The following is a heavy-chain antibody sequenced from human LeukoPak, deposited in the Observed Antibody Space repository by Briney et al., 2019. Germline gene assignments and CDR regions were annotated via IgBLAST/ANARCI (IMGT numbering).Heavy chain of an antibody. J-gene: IGHJ4*02. V-gene: IGHV5-51*01. Sequence: GESLKISCKGSGYSFTSYWIGWVRQMPGKGLEWMGIIYPGDSDTRYSPSFQGQVTISADKSISTAYLQWSSLKASDTAMYYCARQVHYYDSSGYHNFDYRGQGTLVTVSS. D-gene: IGHD3-22*01. CDR1: GYSFTSYW. CDR2: IYPGDSDT. CDR3: ARQVHYYDSSGYHNFDY.